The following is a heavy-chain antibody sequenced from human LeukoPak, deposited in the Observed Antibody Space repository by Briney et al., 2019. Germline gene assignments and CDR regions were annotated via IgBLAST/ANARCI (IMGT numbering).Heavy chain of an antibody. V-gene: IGHV1-2*02. CDR2: INPNSGGT. CDR1: GYTFTGYY. Sequence: SVKVSCKASGYTFTGYYMHWVRQAPGQGLEWMGWINPNSGGTNYAQKFQGRVTMTRDTSISTAYMELSRLRSDDTAVYYCARDQAYSSSWYSYYYMDVWGKGTTVTVSS. J-gene: IGHJ6*03. CDR3: ARDQAYSSSWYSYYYMDV. D-gene: IGHD6-13*01.